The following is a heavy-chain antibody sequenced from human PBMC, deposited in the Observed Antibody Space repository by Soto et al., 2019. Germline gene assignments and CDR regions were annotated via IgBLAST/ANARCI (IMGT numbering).Heavy chain of an antibody. D-gene: IGHD5-18*01. V-gene: IGHV3-30*18. CDR1: GFTFSSYG. Sequence: QVQLVESGGGVVQPGRSLRLSCAASGFTFSSYGMHWVRQAPGKGLEWVAVISYDGSNKYYADSVKGRFTISRDNSKNALYLQMNSLRAEDTAVYYCAKVDTATEQGVFYYYGMDVWGQGTTVTVSS. CDR3: AKVDTATEQGVFYYYGMDV. J-gene: IGHJ6*02. CDR2: ISYDGSNK.